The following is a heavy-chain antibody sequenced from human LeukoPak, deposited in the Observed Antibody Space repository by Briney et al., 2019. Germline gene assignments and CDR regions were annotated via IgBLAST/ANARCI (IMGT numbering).Heavy chain of an antibody. CDR2: IHYSGST. CDR1: GGSINSYY. J-gene: IGHJ4*02. CDR3: ARHARDDFLTGYPFDY. Sequence: SETLSLTCTVSGGSINSYYWSWIRQPPGKGLEWIGYIHYSGSTKYNPSLKSRVTMSVDTSKNQFSLKLSSVTAADTAVYYCARHARDDFLTGYPFDYWGQGTLVTVSS. D-gene: IGHD3-9*01. V-gene: IGHV4-59*08.